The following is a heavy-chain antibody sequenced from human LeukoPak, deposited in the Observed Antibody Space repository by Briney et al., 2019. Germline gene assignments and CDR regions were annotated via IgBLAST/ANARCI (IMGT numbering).Heavy chain of an antibody. CDR3: TRGRGVPTVVTMLGDY. D-gene: IGHD3-10*02. CDR1: RYTFSSYD. Sequence: ASVKVSCKTSRYTFSSYDINWVRQATGQGLEWMGWMNPNSGNTGYAQKFQGRVTMTRNTSISTAYMELSSLTSEDTAVFYCTRGRGVPTVVTMLGDYWGQGTVVTVSS. J-gene: IGHJ4*02. V-gene: IGHV1-8*01. CDR2: MNPNSGNT.